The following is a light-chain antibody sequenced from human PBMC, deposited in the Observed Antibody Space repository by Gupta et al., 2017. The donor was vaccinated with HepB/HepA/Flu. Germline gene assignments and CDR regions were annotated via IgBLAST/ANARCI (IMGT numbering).Light chain of an antibody. CDR2: GNS. CDR1: SSNIGATYD. CDR3: QSYDSSLSGSGV. Sequence: QSVLTPPPSVSGAPGQRVTISCTGGSSNIGATYDVHWYQHLPGTAPKLLIYGNSHRPSGVPDRFSGSKSGTSASLAITGLQAEDEADYYCQSYDSSLSGSGVFGTGTKVTVL. V-gene: IGLV1-40*01. J-gene: IGLJ1*01.